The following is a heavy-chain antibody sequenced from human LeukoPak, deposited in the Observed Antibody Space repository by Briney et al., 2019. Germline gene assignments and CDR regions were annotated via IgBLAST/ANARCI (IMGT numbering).Heavy chain of an antibody. D-gene: IGHD6-19*01. V-gene: IGHV3-21*06. Sequence: NPGTSLRLSCAASGFTFSAYSLNWVRQAPGKGLEWVSSISASSGDIYYADSVKGRFTISRDNAQNSLFLQMNSLRAEDTAVYSCARVAGMGRIYYYAMDVWGQGTTVTVSS. CDR2: ISASSGDI. CDR1: GFTFSAYS. CDR3: ARVAGMGRIYYYAMDV. J-gene: IGHJ6*02.